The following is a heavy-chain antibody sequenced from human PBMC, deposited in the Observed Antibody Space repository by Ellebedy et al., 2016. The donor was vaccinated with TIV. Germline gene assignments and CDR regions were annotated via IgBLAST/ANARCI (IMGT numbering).Heavy chain of an antibody. CDR2: MNPNSDNT. CDR1: GYTFTSFD. CDR3: ARGVSGSYDPQYYYMDV. V-gene: IGHV1-8*01. D-gene: IGHD1-26*01. J-gene: IGHJ6*03. Sequence: AASVKVSCKASGYTFTSFDINWVRQATGQGLEWMGWMNPNSDNTGSAQKFQGRVTMTRNTSISTAYMELSSLISEDTAVYYCARGVSGSYDPQYYYMDVWGQGTTVTVSS.